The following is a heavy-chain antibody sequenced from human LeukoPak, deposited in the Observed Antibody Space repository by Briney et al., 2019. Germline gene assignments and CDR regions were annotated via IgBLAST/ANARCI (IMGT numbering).Heavy chain of an antibody. CDR2: ISSSSRSI. J-gene: IGHJ4*02. CDR1: GFTFSSYS. Sequence: PGGSLRLSCAASGFTFSSYSMNWVRQAPGKGLEWVSYISSSSRSIYYADSVKGQFTISRDNANNSLSLQMNSLRDEDTAVYYCVLGSPFDYWGQGTLVTVSS. D-gene: IGHD3-10*01. CDR3: VLGSPFDY. V-gene: IGHV3-48*02.